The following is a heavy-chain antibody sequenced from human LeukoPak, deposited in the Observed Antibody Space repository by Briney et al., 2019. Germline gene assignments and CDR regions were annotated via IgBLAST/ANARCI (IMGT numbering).Heavy chain of an antibody. D-gene: IGHD3-10*01. V-gene: IGHV3-23*01. J-gene: IGHJ3*02. CDR1: GFTFSSYA. CDR3: AKDLQWFGPQSAFDI. Sequence: GGSLRLSCAASGFTFSSYAMSWVRQAPGKGLEWVSAISGSGGSTYYADSVKGRFTISRDNSKNTLYLQMNSLRAEDTAVYYCAKDLQWFGPQSAFDIWAKGQWSPSLQ. CDR2: ISGSGGST.